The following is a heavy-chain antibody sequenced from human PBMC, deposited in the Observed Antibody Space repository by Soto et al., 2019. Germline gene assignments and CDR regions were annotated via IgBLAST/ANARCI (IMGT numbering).Heavy chain of an antibody. CDR3: ATQEVGGSYVYTFDP. D-gene: IGHD1-26*01. CDR2: IYYSGST. J-gene: IGHJ5*02. CDR1: GGSINSGGYY. V-gene: IGHV4-39*01. Sequence: SETMALTCTVSGGSINSGGYYWNWIRQHPGKGLEWIGYIYYSGSTYYNPSLKSRVTISVDTSKNQFSLKLSSVTAADTAVYYCATQEVGGSYVYTFDPWGQGTLVTVSS.